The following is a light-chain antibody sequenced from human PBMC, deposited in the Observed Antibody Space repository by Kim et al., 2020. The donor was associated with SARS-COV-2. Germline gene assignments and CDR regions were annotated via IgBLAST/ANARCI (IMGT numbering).Light chain of an antibody. CDR2: YDS. J-gene: IGLJ3*02. CDR1: NIGSKS. V-gene: IGLV3-21*01. Sequence: SYELTQPPSVSVAPGKTARITCGGNNIGSKSVHWYQQKPGQAPVLVIYYDSDRPSGIPDRFSGSSSGAERYLTISSLQSEDEADYYCQTWGTGIRVFGGGTQLTVL. CDR3: QTWGTGIRV.